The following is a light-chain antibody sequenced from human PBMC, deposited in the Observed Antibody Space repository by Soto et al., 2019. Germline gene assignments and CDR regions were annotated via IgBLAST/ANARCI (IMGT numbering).Light chain of an antibody. V-gene: IGKV3-15*01. J-gene: IGKJ1*01. CDR1: QSISSN. Sequence: IVMTQSPATLSVSPGERATLSCRASQSISSNLAWYQQKPGQAPRFLIYGASTRATGIPASFSGSGSGTEFTLTINSLQSEDFAVYYCQQYNNWPSTFGQGTKVEIK. CDR3: QQYNNWPST. CDR2: GAS.